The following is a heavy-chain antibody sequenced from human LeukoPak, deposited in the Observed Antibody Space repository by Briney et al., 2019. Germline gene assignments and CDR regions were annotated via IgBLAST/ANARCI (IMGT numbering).Heavy chain of an antibody. CDR3: ARDGRYDSSSIGY. CDR1: GYSISSGYY. J-gene: IGHJ4*02. CDR2: IYHGGST. Sequence: KPSETLSLTCTVSGYSISSGYYWGWIRQPPGKGLEWIGSIYHGGSTYYNPSLKSRVTISVDTSKNQFSLKLSSVTAADTAVYYCARDGRYDSSSIGYWGQGTLVTVSS. D-gene: IGHD3-22*01. V-gene: IGHV4-38-2*02.